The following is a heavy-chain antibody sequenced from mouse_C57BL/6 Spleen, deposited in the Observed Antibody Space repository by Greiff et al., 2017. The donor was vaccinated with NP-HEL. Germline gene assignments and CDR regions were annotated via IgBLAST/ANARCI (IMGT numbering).Heavy chain of an antibody. J-gene: IGHJ2*01. CDR1: GYTFTSYG. D-gene: IGHD4-1*01. CDR2: IYPRSGNT. CDR3: ARSNLGPPSYYFDC. V-gene: IGHV1-81*01. Sequence: QVQLKQSGAELARPGASVKLSCKASGYTFTSYGISWVKQRTGQGLEWIGEIYPRSGNTYYNEKFKGKATLTADKSSSTAYMELRTLTSEDSAFYYCARSNLGPPSYYFDCGGQGTTLTFSS.